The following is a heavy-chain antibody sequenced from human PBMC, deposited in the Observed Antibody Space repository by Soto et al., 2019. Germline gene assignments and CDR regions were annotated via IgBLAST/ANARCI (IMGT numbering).Heavy chain of an antibody. Sequence: GASVKVSCKASGYTFTYRYLHWVRQAPGQALEWMGWITPFNGNTNYAQKFQDRVTITRDRSMSTAYMELSSLRSEDTAMYYCATASSSSGGMDVWGQGTTVTVS. CDR3: ATASSSSGGMDV. CDR1: GYTFTYRY. D-gene: IGHD6-13*01. CDR2: ITPFNGNT. V-gene: IGHV1-45*02. J-gene: IGHJ6*02.